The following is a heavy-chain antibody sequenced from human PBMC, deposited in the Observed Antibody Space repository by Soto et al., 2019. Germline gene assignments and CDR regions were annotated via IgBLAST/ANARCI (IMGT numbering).Heavy chain of an antibody. D-gene: IGHD1-1*01. Sequence: GGALRLSCAASGFTFSSYGMHWVRQAPGKGLEWVAVIWYGGRNKYYADSVKGRFTISRDNSKNTLYLQMNSLRIEDTAVYYCARELERVFDYWGQGTLVTVSS. V-gene: IGHV3-30*19. CDR3: ARELERVFDY. CDR2: IWYGGRNK. CDR1: GFTFSSYG. J-gene: IGHJ4*02.